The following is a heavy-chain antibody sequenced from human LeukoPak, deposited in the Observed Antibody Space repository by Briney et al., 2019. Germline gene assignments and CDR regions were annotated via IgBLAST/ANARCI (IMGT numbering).Heavy chain of an antibody. Sequence: GGSLRLSCAASGFTFSSYGTHWVRQAPGKGLEWVAVISYDGSHQYYADSVRGRFTISRDKSENTLYLQMNSLRAEDTAVYYCAKREGFMGTVTHDAFDIWGQGTVVIVS. CDR1: GFTFSSYG. V-gene: IGHV3-30*18. J-gene: IGHJ3*02. D-gene: IGHD5-24*01. CDR2: ISYDGSHQ. CDR3: AKREGFMGTVTHDAFDI.